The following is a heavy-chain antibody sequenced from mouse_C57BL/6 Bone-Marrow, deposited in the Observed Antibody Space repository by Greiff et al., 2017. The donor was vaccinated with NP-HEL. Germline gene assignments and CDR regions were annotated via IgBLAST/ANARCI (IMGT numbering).Heavy chain of an antibody. CDR3: AITGSSYVAPRPWYAY. D-gene: IGHD1-1*01. CDR1: GFTFSDYG. V-gene: IGHV5-17*01. Sequence: EVQVVESGGGLVKPGGSLKLSCAASGFTFSDYGMHWVRQAPEKGLEWVAYISSGSSTIYYADTVKGRFTISRANAKNTLFLQMTSLRSEDTAMYYCAITGSSYVAPRPWYAYWGQGTLVTVSA. J-gene: IGHJ3*01. CDR2: ISSGSSTI.